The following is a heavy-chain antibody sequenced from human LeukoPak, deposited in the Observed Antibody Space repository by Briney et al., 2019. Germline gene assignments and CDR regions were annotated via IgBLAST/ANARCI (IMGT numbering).Heavy chain of an antibody. CDR1: WDSVSSNSAG. CDR3: AGSASYFGY. V-gene: IGHV6-1*01. Sequence: SQSLSLTCAISWDSVSSNSAGWNWIRQSPSRGLEWLGRTYYRSKWYNDYAVSVKSRITINPDTSKNQFCLHLNSVTPEDTAVYYCAGSASYFGYWGQGTLVTVSS. D-gene: IGHD1-26*01. CDR2: TYYRSKWYN. J-gene: IGHJ4*02.